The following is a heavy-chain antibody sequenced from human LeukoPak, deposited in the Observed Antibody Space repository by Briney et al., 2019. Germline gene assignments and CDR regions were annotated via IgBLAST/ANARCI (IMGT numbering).Heavy chain of an antibody. V-gene: IGHV3-30*04. Sequence: PGGSLRLSCAASGFTFSSYAMHWVRPAPGKGLEWVAVISYDGSNKYYADSVKGRFTISRDNSKNTLYLQMNSLRAEDTAVYYCARGKKGSSHPGFDYWGQGTLVTVSS. D-gene: IGHD6-13*01. J-gene: IGHJ4*02. CDR2: ISYDGSNK. CDR3: ARGKKGSSHPGFDY. CDR1: GFTFSSYA.